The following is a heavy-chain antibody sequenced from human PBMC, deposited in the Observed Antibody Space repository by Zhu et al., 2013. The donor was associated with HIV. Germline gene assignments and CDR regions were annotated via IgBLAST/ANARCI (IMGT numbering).Heavy chain of an antibody. V-gene: IGHV1-18*01. D-gene: IGHD5-12*01. CDR1: GYTFTSYG. J-gene: IGHJ4*02. CDR2: ISAYNGNT. Sequence: QVQLVQSGAEVKKPGASVKVSCKASGYTFTSYGISWVRQAPGQGLEWMGWISAYNGNTNYAQKLQGRVTMTTDTSTSTAYMELRSLRSDDTAVYYCARVLVATGQHACHYFDYWGQGTLVTVSS. CDR3: ARVLVATGQHACHYFDY.